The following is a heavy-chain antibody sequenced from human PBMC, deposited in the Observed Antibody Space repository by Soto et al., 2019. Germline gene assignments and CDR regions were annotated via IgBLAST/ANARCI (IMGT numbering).Heavy chain of an antibody. J-gene: IGHJ4*02. CDR2: ISYDGTAT. CDR3: AIDDSTGYDPALDY. V-gene: IGHV3-23*01. D-gene: IGHD3-22*01. CDR1: GFTFKLRA. Sequence: EVQLLESGGGLVQPGGSLRLSCAASGFTFKLRAMNWARQAPGKGLEWVSTISYDGTATHYADSVRGRFTISRDNSQNTLALQMNTLRVEDTATYYWAIDDSTGYDPALDYWGQGSLVTVSS.